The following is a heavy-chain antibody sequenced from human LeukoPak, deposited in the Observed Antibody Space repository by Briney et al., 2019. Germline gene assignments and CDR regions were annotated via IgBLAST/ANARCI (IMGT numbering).Heavy chain of an antibody. CDR1: GFTFSSYG. J-gene: IGHJ4*02. D-gene: IGHD3-3*01. V-gene: IGHV3-33*01. CDR2: IWYDGSNK. Sequence: GGSLRPSCAASGFTFSSYGMHWVRQAPGKGLEWVAVIWYDGSNKYYADSVKGRFTISRDNSKNTLYLQMNSLRAEDTAVYYCARDQGARITIFGAVTPDYWGQGTLVTVSS. CDR3: ARDQGARITIFGAVTPDY.